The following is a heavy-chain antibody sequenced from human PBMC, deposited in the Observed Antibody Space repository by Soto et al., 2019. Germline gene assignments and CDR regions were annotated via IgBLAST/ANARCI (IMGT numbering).Heavy chain of an antibody. CDR1: GFTFSSYV. CDR3: AKNTITGTTFDY. Sequence: EVQLVESGGGLVQPGGSLRLSCAASGFTFSSYVMTWVRQAPGKGLEWVSTISGSGDSAYYADSVKGRFTISRDNSKNTLYLQMNSLRAEDTAVYYCAKNTITGTTFDYWGQGTLVTVSS. J-gene: IGHJ4*02. D-gene: IGHD1-7*01. CDR2: ISGSGDSA. V-gene: IGHV3-23*04.